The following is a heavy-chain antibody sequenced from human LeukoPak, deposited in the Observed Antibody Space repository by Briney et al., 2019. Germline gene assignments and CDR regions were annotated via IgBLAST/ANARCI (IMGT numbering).Heavy chain of an antibody. J-gene: IGHJ3*02. CDR1: GFTFSSYD. Sequence: PGGSLRLSCAASGFTFSSYDMHWVRQATGKGLEWVSAIGTAGDTYYPGSVKGRFTISRENAKNSLYLQMNSLRAGDTAVYYCARSTGYGDYELNAFDIWGQGTMSPSLQ. CDR3: ARSTGYGDYELNAFDI. CDR2: IGTAGDT. D-gene: IGHD4-17*01. V-gene: IGHV3-13*04.